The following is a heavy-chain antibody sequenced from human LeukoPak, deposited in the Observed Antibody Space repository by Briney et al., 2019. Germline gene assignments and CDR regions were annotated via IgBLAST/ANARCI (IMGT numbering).Heavy chain of an antibody. V-gene: IGHV1-69*13. CDR1: GGTFSSYA. D-gene: IGHD3-16*02. CDR2: IIPIFGTA. J-gene: IGHJ4*02. CDR3: ARDQIRLGELSYFDY. Sequence: SVNVSFKASGGTFSSYAISWVRQAPGQGLEWMGGIIPIFGTANYAQKFQGRVTITADESTSTAYMELSSLRSEDTAVYYCARDQIRLGELSYFDYWGQGTLVTVSS.